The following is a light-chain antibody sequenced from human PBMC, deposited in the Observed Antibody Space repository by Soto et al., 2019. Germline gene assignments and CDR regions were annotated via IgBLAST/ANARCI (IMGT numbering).Light chain of an antibody. CDR1: SSNIGSFYD. V-gene: IGLV1-40*01. Sequence: QSVLTQPPSVSGAPGQRVTIPCTGSSSNIGSFYDVHWYQQLPGTVPKLLIYGDNNRPSGPPDRFSGSKSGTSASLAITGLQAEDEADYECQSYDNSLSHVVFGGGTKLTVL. J-gene: IGLJ2*01. CDR3: QSYDNSLSHVV. CDR2: GDN.